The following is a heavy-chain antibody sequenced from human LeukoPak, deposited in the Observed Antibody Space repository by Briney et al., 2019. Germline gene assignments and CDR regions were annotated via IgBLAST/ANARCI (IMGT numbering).Heavy chain of an antibody. CDR3: ANRFSYGPNEYFDY. Sequence: GGSLRLSCAASGFSFSSYAMTWARQAPVKGLEWVSAISGDGTRTYYADSVKGRFTISRDNSKNTLYLQMNSLRAEDTAVYYCANRFSYGPNEYFDYWGQGTLVTVSS. CDR1: GFSFSSYA. J-gene: IGHJ4*02. D-gene: IGHD5-18*01. CDR2: ISGDGTRT. V-gene: IGHV3-23*01.